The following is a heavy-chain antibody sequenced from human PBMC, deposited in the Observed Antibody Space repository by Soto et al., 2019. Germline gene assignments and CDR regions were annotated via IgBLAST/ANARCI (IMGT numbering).Heavy chain of an antibody. CDR1: GFTFSSYA. CDR3: ARDIITMVRGAYDY. CDR2: ISYDGSNK. D-gene: IGHD3-10*01. V-gene: IGHV3-30-3*01. Sequence: PGGSLRLSCAASGFTFSSYAMHWVRQAPGKGLEWVAVISYDGSNKYYADSVKGRFTISRDNSKNTLYLQMNSLRAEDTAVYYCARDIITMVRGAYDYCGQGTLVTVSS. J-gene: IGHJ4*02.